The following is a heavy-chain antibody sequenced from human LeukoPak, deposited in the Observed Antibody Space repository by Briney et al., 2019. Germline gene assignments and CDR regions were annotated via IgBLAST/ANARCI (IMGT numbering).Heavy chain of an antibody. J-gene: IGHJ4*02. CDR1: GYTFANYG. V-gene: IGHV1-18*01. Sequence: ASVTVSCKSSGYTFANYGITWARQAPGQGLEWMGWISGYNGNTNYAQKFQGRVTMTTDTSTSTAYMEVRSLRSDDTAMYYCARFCHWDIDNTRGDPVDYWGQGTLVTVSS. CDR2: ISGYNGNT. D-gene: IGHD2-15*01. CDR3: ARFCHWDIDNTRGDPVDY.